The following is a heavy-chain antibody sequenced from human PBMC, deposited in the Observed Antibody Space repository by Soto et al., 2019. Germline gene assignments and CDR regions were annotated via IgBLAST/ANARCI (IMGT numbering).Heavy chain of an antibody. Sequence: ASVKVSCKVSGYTLTELSMHWVRQAPGKGLEWMGGFDPEDGETIYAQKFQGRVTMTEDTSTDTAYMELSSLRSEDTAVYYCATVPIVVVPAAMFSWGQGTLVTVSS. CDR3: ATVPIVVVPAAMFS. J-gene: IGHJ5*02. CDR2: FDPEDGET. D-gene: IGHD2-2*01. CDR1: GYTLTELS. V-gene: IGHV1-24*01.